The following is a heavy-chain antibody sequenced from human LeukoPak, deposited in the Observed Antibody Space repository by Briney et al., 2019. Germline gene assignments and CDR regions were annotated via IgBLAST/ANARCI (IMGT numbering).Heavy chain of an antibody. D-gene: IGHD3-22*01. CDR1: GGSFSGYY. V-gene: IGHV4-59*01. J-gene: IGHJ4*02. CDR2: IYYSGST. CDR3: ARETRYDSSGYYSPWFDY. Sequence: SETLSLTCAVYGGSFSGYYWSWIRQPPGKGLEWIGYIYYSGSTNYNPSLKSRVTISVDTSKNQFSLKLSSVTAADTAVYYCARETRYDSSGYYSPWFDYWGQGTLVTVSS.